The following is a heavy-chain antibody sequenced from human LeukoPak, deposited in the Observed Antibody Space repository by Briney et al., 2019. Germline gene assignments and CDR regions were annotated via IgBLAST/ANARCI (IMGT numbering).Heavy chain of an antibody. CDR2: ISWNSGSI. V-gene: IGHV3-9*01. CDR1: GFTFDDCA. J-gene: IGHJ3*02. Sequence: GRSLRLSCAASGFTFDDCAMPWVRQAPGKGLEWVSGISWNSGSIGYADSVKGRFTISRDNAKNSLYLQMNSLRAEDTALYYCAKDMGYSGSPYAFDIWGQGTMVTVSS. D-gene: IGHD1-26*01. CDR3: AKDMGYSGSPYAFDI.